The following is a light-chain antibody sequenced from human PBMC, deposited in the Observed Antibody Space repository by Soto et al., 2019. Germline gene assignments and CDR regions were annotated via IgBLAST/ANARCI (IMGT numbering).Light chain of an antibody. Sequence: EIVLTQSPGTLSLSPGERATLSCRASQSVSGSYLDWYQQKPGQAPRLLIYGASSRATGIPDRFSGSGSGTDFTLTISRLESEDSAVYYCQEYGSSRTFGQGTKVEIK. CDR1: QSVSGSY. CDR3: QEYGSSRT. J-gene: IGKJ1*01. CDR2: GAS. V-gene: IGKV3-20*01.